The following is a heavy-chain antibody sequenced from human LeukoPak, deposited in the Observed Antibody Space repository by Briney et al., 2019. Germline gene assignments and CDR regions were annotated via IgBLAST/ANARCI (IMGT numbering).Heavy chain of an antibody. D-gene: IGHD2-21*02. V-gene: IGHV4-30-4*01. Sequence: SQTLSLTCTVSGGSISCGDYYWSWIRQPPGKGLKWIGYIFYSGNTYYNPSLKSRVPISVDTSKNQFSLKLSSVTAADTAVYYCATLTVTANDYWGQGTLVTVSS. CDR1: GGSISCGDYY. CDR3: ATLTVTANDY. J-gene: IGHJ4*02. CDR2: IFYSGNT.